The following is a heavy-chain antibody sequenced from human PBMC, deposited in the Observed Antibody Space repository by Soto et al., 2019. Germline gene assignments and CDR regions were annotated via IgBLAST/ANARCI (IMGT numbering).Heavy chain of an antibody. CDR3: ARDNKDYLVTGTTLNAFDI. D-gene: IGHD1-7*01. CDR1: GGSISSYY. V-gene: IGHV4-31*03. Sequence: TLSLTCTVSGGSISSYYWSWIRQHPGKGLEWIGYIYYSGSTYYNPSLKSRVTISVDTSKNQFSLKLSSVTAADTAVYYCARDNKDYLVTGTTLNAFDIWGQGTMVTVSS. CDR2: IYYSGST. J-gene: IGHJ3*02.